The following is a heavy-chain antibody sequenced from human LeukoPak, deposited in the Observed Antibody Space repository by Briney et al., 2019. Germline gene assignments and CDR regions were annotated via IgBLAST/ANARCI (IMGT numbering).Heavy chain of an antibody. CDR1: GFTFDNYG. V-gene: IGHV3-23*01. J-gene: IGHJ4*02. Sequence: GGSLRLSCAASGFTFDNYGMSWVRQVPGKGLEWVSSIGGAGGGTYYADFVKGRFTVSTDSSKNTLYLQMNSLRAEDTAVYYCAKDPRNDFGVVTYWGQGTLVTVSS. CDR2: IGGAGGGT. D-gene: IGHD3-3*01. CDR3: AKDPRNDFGVVTY.